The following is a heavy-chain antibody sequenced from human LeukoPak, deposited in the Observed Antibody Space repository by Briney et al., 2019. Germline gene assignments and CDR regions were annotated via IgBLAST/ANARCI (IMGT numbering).Heavy chain of an antibody. CDR3: ARLPSSGIFYWFFDL. V-gene: IGHV5-51*01. Sequence: GESLKISCKGSGYRFTSYWIGWVRQMPGKGPEWMGFIHPGDSDTRYSPSFQGQVTISVDKSISTAYLQWSSLKASDTAMYYCARLPSSGIFYWFFDLWGRGTLVTVSS. CDR2: IHPGDSDT. D-gene: IGHD3-22*01. CDR1: GYRFTSYW. J-gene: IGHJ2*01.